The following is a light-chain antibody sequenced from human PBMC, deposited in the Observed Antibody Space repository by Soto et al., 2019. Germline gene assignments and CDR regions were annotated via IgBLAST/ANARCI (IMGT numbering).Light chain of an antibody. CDR1: SRDVGGQNY. CDR3: CSHAGNNNYV. J-gene: IGLJ1*01. Sequence: QSVLAQPPSASGSSGQSVAISCTGTSRDVGGQNYVSWYQQHPGKAPKLIIYAVSNRPSGVPDRFSGSKSGNTASLTISGLRAEDEADYYCCSHAGNNNYVFGTGTKV. CDR2: AVS. V-gene: IGLV2-8*01.